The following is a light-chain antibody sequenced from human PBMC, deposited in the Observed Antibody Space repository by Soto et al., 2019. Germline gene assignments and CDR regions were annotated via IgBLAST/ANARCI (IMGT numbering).Light chain of an antibody. CDR2: GDN. Sequence: QSVLTQPPSVSGAPGQRVTIPCTGSSSNIGSYYDVHWYQQLPGTVPKLLIYGDNNRPSGVPDRFTGSKSGTSASLAITGLQAEDESDDYCQSYDSSLSHVVFGGGTKLTVL. CDR1: SSNIGSYYD. CDR3: QSYDSSLSHVV. J-gene: IGLJ2*01. V-gene: IGLV1-40*01.